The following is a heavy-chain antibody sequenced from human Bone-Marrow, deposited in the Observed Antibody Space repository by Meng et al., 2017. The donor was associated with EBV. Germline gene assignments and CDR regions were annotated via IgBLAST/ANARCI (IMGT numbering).Heavy chain of an antibody. CDR2: ISGYDCNT. CDR1: GYNFSNYG. J-gene: IGHJ4*02. Sequence: QLRRAGAEGKKPGASVWVFCKASGYNFSNYGIAWVRQAPGQGLEWRGWISGYDCNTNYEQKFQGRVTMTTDTSTSTAYMDLRSLRSDDTAVYYCSRIGRFCGGDCYADYWGQGTLVTVSS. CDR3: SRIGRFCGGDCYADY. D-gene: IGHD2-21*01. V-gene: IGHV1-18*01.